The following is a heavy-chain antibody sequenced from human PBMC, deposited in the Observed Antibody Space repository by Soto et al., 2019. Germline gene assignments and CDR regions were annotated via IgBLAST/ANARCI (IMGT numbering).Heavy chain of an antibody. V-gene: IGHV3-23*01. Sequence: EMPLLESGGGLVQPGGSLRLSCAASGFTFSTYVMCWVRQAPGKGPEWVSGISRDGGRTFYADSVKGRFTISRDNSKNTLYLQMNSLWVEDTAVYYCAKDPPIASDGPTLDYWGQGTLVTVSS. CDR2: ISRDGGRT. CDR1: GFTFSTYV. D-gene: IGHD6-13*01. J-gene: IGHJ4*02. CDR3: AKDPPIASDGPTLDY.